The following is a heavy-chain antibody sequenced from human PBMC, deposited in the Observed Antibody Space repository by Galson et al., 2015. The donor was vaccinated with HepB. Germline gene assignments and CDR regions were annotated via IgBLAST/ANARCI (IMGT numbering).Heavy chain of an antibody. CDR3: ARTYYDSTGFSKNWYFDL. V-gene: IGHV3-64*01. J-gene: IGHJ2*01. Sequence: SLRLSCAASGFTFRSYAKHWVRQAPGKGLEYVSTISSNGGSTYYANSVKGRFTISRDNSKNTLYLQMGSLRAEDMAVYYCARTYYDSTGFSKNWYFDLWGRGTLVTVSS. CDR2: ISSNGGST. CDR1: GFTFRSYA. D-gene: IGHD3-22*01.